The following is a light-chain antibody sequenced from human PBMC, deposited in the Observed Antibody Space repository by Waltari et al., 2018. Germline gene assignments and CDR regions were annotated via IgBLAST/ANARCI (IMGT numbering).Light chain of an antibody. CDR3: HSYDNTNEV. CDR1: SGSIASDD. V-gene: IGLV6-57*03. Sequence: NFILTQPHSMSESPGKTVTITCTRSSGSIASDDVQWFQQRPGSAPTTIIYENNLRPSGVPNRFSGSIDTSSNSASLTISGLRTEDEADYHCHSYDNTNEVFGGGTTLTVL. J-gene: IGLJ2*01. CDR2: ENN.